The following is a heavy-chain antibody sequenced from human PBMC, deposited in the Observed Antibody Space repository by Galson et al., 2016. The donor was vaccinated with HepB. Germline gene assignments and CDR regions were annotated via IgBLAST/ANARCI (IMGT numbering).Heavy chain of an antibody. CDR1: RGTISKNV. Sequence: SVKVSCKASRGTISKNVINWVRQAPGQGLEWMGRITPKSETPNYAQKFKGRFTITADKSTSTAYMEMSSLRSEDTAVYYCARGSTPAYCSSTSCYMTWFYYWGQGTLVTVSS. CDR2: ITPKSETP. CDR3: ARGSTPAYCSSTSCYMTWFYY. V-gene: IGHV1-69*06. D-gene: IGHD2-2*02. J-gene: IGHJ4*02.